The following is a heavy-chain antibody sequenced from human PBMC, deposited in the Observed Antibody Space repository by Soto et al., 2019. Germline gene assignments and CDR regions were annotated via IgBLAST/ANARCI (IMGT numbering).Heavy chain of an antibody. J-gene: IGHJ4*02. CDR3: GGLDFYYYDSGGGSQREAY. CDR2: VSYDGSNK. D-gene: IGHD3-22*01. Sequence: QVQLVESGGGVVQPGRSLRLSCAASGFTFSSYAMHWVGQAPGKGLEWVTVVSYDGSNKYYADSVKGRFTISRDNSKNTLYLQMNSLRAEDTAVYYSGGLDFYYYDSGGGSQREAYWGQGTLVTVSS. V-gene: IGHV3-30-3*01. CDR1: GFTFSSYA.